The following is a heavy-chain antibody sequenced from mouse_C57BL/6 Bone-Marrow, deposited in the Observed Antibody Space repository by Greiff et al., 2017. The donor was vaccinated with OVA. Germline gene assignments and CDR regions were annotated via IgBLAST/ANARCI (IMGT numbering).Heavy chain of an antibody. V-gene: IGHV5-12*01. CDR3: ALLWGYAMDY. D-gene: IGHD1-1*02. CDR2: LSNGGGST. Sequence: VQLKQSGGGLVQPGGSLKLSCAASGFTFSDYYMYWVRQTPEKRLEWVAYLSNGGGSTYYPDTVKGRFTISRDNAKNTLYLQMSRLKAEDTAMYYCALLWGYAMDYWGQGTSVTVSS. J-gene: IGHJ4*01. CDR1: GFTFSDYY.